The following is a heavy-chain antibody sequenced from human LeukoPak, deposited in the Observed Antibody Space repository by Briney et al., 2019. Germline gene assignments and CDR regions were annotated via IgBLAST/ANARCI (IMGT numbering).Heavy chain of an antibody. Sequence: GGSLRLSCAASGFTFSSYWMHWVRQAPGKGLVWVSRINSDGSSTSYADSVKGRFTISRDNVKNTLYLQMNSLGAEDTAVYYCARGIAAAGLRYYGMDVWGQGTTVTVSS. CDR2: INSDGSST. V-gene: IGHV3-74*01. D-gene: IGHD6-13*01. J-gene: IGHJ6*02. CDR1: GFTFSSYW. CDR3: ARGIAAAGLRYYGMDV.